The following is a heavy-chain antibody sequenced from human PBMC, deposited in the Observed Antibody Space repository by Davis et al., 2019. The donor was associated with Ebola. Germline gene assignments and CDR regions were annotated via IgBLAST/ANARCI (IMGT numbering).Heavy chain of an antibody. J-gene: IGHJ4*02. Sequence: SETLSLTCAVYGGSFSGYYWSWIRQPPGKGLEWIGEINHSGSTNYNPSLKSRVTISVDTSKNQFSLKLSSVTAADTAVYYCARFGSGWNEGIDYWAREPWSPSPQ. D-gene: IGHD6-19*01. CDR1: GGSFSGYY. V-gene: IGHV4-34*01. CDR3: ARFGSGWNEGIDY. CDR2: INHSGST.